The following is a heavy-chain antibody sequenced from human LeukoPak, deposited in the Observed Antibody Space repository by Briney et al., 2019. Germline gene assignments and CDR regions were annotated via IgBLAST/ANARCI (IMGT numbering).Heavy chain of an antibody. Sequence: PSETLSLTCTVSGXSISSYYWSWIRQPAAKGLEWIGRIYSSGTTTYNPSFKSRVTMSLDTSNNQLSLKLTSVTAADTAVYYCARVSPIPAAGSSYYFAMDVWGQGNTVTVSS. V-gene: IGHV4-4*07. CDR2: IYSSGTT. D-gene: IGHD6-13*01. CDR1: GXSISSYY. J-gene: IGHJ6*02. CDR3: ARVSPIPAAGSSYYFAMDV.